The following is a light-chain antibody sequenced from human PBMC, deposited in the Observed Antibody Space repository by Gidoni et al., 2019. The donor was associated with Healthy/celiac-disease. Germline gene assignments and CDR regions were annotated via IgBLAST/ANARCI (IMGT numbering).Light chain of an antibody. CDR3: AAWDDSLTCWV. V-gene: IGLV1-47*01. CDR2: RNN. CDR1: SSNIGSNY. Sequence: QAVLTQPHPASGTPGQRVTISCSGSSSNIGSNYVYWYQQLPGTAPTLLIYRNNQRPSGVPDRFSGSKSGTSASLAISGLRSEDEADYYCAAWDDSLTCWVFGGGTKLTVL. J-gene: IGLJ3*02.